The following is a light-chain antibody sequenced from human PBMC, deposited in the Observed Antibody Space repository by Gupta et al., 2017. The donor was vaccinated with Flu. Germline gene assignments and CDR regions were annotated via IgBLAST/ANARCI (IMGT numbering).Light chain of an antibody. J-gene: IGKJ1*01. CDR1: QSVSSN. CDR2: GAS. Sequence: EIVMTQPPATLSVPPGERATLSCRASQSVSSNLAWYQQKPGQAPRLLIYGASTRATGIPARFSGSGSGTEFTLTISSLQSEDFAVYYCQQYNNWPPWTFGQGTKVEIK. CDR3: QQYNNWPPWT. V-gene: IGKV3-15*01.